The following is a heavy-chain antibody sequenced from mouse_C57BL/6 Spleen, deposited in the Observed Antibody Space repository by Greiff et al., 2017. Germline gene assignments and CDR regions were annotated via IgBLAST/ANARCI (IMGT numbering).Heavy chain of an antibody. J-gene: IGHJ3*01. D-gene: IGHD2-3*01. CDR1: GFSLTSYG. Sequence: VQVVESGPGLVQPSQSLSITCTVSGFSLTSYGVHWVRQSPGKGLEWLGVIWRGGSTDYNAAFMSRLSITKDNSKSQVCFKMNSLQADDTAIYYCAKNEGWPAWFAYWGQGTLVTVSA. CDR3: AKNEGWPAWFAY. V-gene: IGHV2-5*01. CDR2: IWRGGST.